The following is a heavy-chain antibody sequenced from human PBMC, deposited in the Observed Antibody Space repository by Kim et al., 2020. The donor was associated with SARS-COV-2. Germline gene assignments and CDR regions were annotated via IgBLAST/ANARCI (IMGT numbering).Heavy chain of an antibody. V-gene: IGHV3-23*01. CDR2: ISGSGGST. D-gene: IGHD2-2*01. CDR1: GFTFSSYA. J-gene: IGHJ6*02. Sequence: GGSLRLSCAASGFTFSSYAMSWVRQAPGKGLEWVSAISGSGGSTYYADSVKGRFTISRDNSKNTLYLQMNSLRAEDTAVYYCAKGVGYCSSSSCYAFYYDSGMDVWAQGTTVTVSS. CDR3: AKGVGYCSSSSCYAFYYDSGMDV.